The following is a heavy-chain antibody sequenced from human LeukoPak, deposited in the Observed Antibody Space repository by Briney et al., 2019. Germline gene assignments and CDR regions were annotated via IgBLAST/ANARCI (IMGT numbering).Heavy chain of an antibody. J-gene: IGHJ4*02. CDR1: GGSFSGYY. CDR2: INHSGST. D-gene: IGHD5-24*01. CDR3: ARRIKGWLQLSSPTFDY. V-gene: IGHV4-34*01. Sequence: SETLSLTCAVYGGSFSGYYWSWIRQPPGKGLEWIGEINHSGSTNYNPSLKSRVTISVDTSKNQFSLKLSSVTAADTAVYYCARRIKGWLQLSSPTFDYWGQGTLVTVSS.